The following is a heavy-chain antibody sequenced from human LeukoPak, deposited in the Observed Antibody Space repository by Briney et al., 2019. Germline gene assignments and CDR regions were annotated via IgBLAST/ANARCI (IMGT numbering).Heavy chain of an antibody. CDR3: ARDSAVVAATGLFDY. Sequence: GGSLRLSCAASGFTFSSYWMSWVRQAPGKGLEWVANIKQDGSEKYYVDSVKGRFTISRDNAKNSLYLQMNSLRAEDTAVYCCARDSAVVAATGLFDYWGQGTLVTVSS. CDR2: IKQDGSEK. V-gene: IGHV3-7*01. J-gene: IGHJ4*02. D-gene: IGHD2-15*01. CDR1: GFTFSSYW.